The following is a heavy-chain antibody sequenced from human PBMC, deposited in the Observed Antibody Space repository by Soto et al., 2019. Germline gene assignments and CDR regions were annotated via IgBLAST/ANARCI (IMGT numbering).Heavy chain of an antibody. V-gene: IGHV6-1*01. CDR2: TYYRSKWYN. J-gene: IGHJ4*02. CDR3: ARERGYSGYTYYFDY. D-gene: IGHD5-12*01. Sequence: SQTLSLTCAISGDSVSSNHATWDWIRQSPSRGLEWLGRTYYRSKWYNDYAVSVKSRITINPDTSKNQFSLQLNSVTPEDTAVYYCARERGYSGYTYYFDYWGQGTLVTVSS. CDR1: GDSVSSNHAT.